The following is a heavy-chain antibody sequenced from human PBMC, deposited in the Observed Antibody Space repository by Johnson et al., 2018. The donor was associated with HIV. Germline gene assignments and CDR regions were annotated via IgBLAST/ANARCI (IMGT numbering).Heavy chain of an antibody. J-gene: IGHJ3*02. CDR2: ISGGEDDT. Sequence: VQLVESGGGVVRPGGSLRLSCVASGFSFIDYAMIWVRQAPGKGLEWVSFISGGEDDTYYADSVKGRFTISRDNAKNSLYLQLNSLRAEDTALYYCARDSVGARGAFDIWGQGTMVTVSS. CDR1: GFSFIDYA. CDR3: ARDSVGARGAFDI. V-gene: IGHV3-23*04. D-gene: IGHD3-16*01.